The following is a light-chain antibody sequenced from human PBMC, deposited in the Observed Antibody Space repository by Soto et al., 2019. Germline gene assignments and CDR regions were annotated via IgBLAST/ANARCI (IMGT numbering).Light chain of an antibody. J-gene: IGLJ3*02. CDR1: SSDVGNYNL. CDR3: CSYAGGNNWV. V-gene: IGLV2-23*02. Sequence: QSVLTQPASVSGSPGQSITIPCTGTSSDVGNYNLVSWYQHHPGKAPKVMLFEVSRRPSGVSDRFSGSKSGNTASLTISGLQAEDEADYYCCSYAGGNNWVFGGWTKLTVL. CDR2: EVS.